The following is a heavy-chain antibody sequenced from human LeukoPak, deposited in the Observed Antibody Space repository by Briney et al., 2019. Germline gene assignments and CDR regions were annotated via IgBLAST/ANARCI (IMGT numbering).Heavy chain of an antibody. CDR1: GYTFTSYG. Sequence: ASVKASCKASGYTFTSYGISWVRQAPGQGLEWMGWISAYNGNTNYAQKLQGRVTMTTDTSTSTAYMELRSLRSDDTAVYYCARDHGIAAAGPFDYWGQGTLVTVSS. CDR2: ISAYNGNT. D-gene: IGHD6-13*01. CDR3: ARDHGIAAAGPFDY. J-gene: IGHJ4*02. V-gene: IGHV1-18*01.